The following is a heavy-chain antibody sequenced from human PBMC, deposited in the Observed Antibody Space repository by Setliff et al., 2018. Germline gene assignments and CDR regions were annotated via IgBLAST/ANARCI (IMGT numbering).Heavy chain of an antibody. CDR3: ARSGGRCSGGSCPSGEY. J-gene: IGHJ4*02. Sequence: GASVKVSCKASGGTFSSYGIAWVRQAPGQGLEWMGGIIPIFGTANYAQKFQGRVTITTDESTSTAYMELSSLRSEDTAVYYCARSGGRCSGGSCPSGEYWGQGTLVTVSS. V-gene: IGHV1-69*05. CDR2: IIPIFGTA. D-gene: IGHD2-15*01. CDR1: GGTFSSYG.